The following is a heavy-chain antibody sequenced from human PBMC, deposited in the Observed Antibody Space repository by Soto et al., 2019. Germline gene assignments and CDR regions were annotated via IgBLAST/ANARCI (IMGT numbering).Heavy chain of an antibody. CDR2: IIPIFGTA. V-gene: IGHV1-69*06. CDR1: GGTFSSYA. J-gene: IGHJ5*02. Sequence: QVQLVQSGAEVKKPGSSVKVSCKASGGTFSSYAISWVRQAPGQGLEWMGGIIPIFGTANYAQKFQGRVTITADKSTSTAYMELSSLRSEDTAVYYCARDIQDIVVVPAAGGSWFDPWGQGTLVTVSS. D-gene: IGHD2-2*01. CDR3: ARDIQDIVVVPAAGGSWFDP.